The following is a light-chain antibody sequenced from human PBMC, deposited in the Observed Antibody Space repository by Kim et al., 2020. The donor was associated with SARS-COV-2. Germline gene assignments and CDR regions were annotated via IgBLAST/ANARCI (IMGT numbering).Light chain of an antibody. V-gene: IGLV3-1*01. Sequence: SYELTQPPSVSVSPGQTASITCSGEKLGDKYACWYQQKPGQSPVLVIYQDSKRPSGIPARFSGSNSGNTATLTISGTQAMDEADYYCQAWDSSTAEVFGGGTQLTVL. CDR2: QDS. J-gene: IGLJ3*02. CDR1: KLGDKY. CDR3: QAWDSSTAEV.